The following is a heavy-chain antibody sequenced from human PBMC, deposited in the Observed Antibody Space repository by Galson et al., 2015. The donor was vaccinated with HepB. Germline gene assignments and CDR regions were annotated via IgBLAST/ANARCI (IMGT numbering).Heavy chain of an antibody. CDR1: GFTFSSYW. J-gene: IGHJ3*02. CDR3: TREGHSSGWYDAFDI. CDR2: INSDGSST. D-gene: IGHD6-19*01. Sequence: PLRLSCAASGFTFSSYWMHWVRQTPGKGLVGVSRINSDGSSTSYADSVKGRFTISRDNAKNTLYLQMNSLRAEDTAVYYCTREGHSSGWYDAFDIWGQGTVVTVSS. V-gene: IGHV3-74*01.